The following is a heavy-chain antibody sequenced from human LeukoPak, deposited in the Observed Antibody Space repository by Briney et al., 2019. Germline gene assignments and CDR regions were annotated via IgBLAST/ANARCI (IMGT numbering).Heavy chain of an antibody. CDR2: IIPILGIA. V-gene: IGHV1-69*04. J-gene: IGHJ6*02. D-gene: IGHD2-2*01. CDR3: ARVDCSSTSCYLGYYYYGMDV. Sequence: SVKVSCKASGGTFSSYAISWVRQAPGQELEWMGRIIPILGIANYAQKFQGRVTITADKSTSTAYMELSSLRSEDTAVYYCARVDCSSTSCYLGYYYYGMDVWGQGTTVTVSS. CDR1: GGTFSSYA.